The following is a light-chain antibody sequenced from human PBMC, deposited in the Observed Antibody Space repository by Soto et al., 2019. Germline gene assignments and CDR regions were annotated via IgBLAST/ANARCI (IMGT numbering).Light chain of an antibody. CDR3: QSYDSSLSGV. V-gene: IGLV1-40*01. CDR1: SSNIGAGYD. Sequence: QSVLTQPPSVSGAPGQRVTISCTGSSSNIGAGYDVHWYQQLPGTAPKLLIYGNSNRPSGVPDRFSGSKSGTSASLAITALQAEDEADYYCQSYDSSLSGVFGGGTKLTVL. J-gene: IGLJ2*01. CDR2: GNS.